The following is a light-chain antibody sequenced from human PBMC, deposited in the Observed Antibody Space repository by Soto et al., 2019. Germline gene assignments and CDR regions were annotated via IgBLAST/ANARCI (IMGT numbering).Light chain of an antibody. Sequence: DIQMTHSPSTLPASVVDRFTITCLASQTISSWLAWYQQKPGKAPDLLIYDASRLAGGVPSRFSGSGSGTEFTLTISSLQPDDFATYYCQQYNSYSGTFGRGTKVDIK. CDR3: QQYNSYSGT. J-gene: IGKJ1*01. CDR1: QTISSW. CDR2: DAS. V-gene: IGKV1-5*01.